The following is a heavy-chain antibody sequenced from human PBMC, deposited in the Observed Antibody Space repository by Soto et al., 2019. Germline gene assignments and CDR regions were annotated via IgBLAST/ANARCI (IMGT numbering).Heavy chain of an antibody. V-gene: IGHV3-48*02. J-gene: IGHJ4*02. Sequence: EVQLVESGGSLVQPGGSLRLSCAASGFTFSSYSMNWVRQAPGMGLEWISYISGSSTTIYYTDSVKGRFTISRDNAKNSLYLQMNSRTDEDTAVYDCARGDPPAHYNQLHYWGQGTLVTVSS. CDR2: ISGSSTTI. CDR3: ARGDPPAHYNQLHY. D-gene: IGHD2-2*01. CDR1: GFTFSSYS.